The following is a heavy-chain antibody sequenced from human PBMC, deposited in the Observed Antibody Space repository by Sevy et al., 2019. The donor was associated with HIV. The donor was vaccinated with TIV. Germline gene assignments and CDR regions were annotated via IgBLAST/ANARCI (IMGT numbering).Heavy chain of an antibody. V-gene: IGHV1-24*01. D-gene: IGHD2-15*01. J-gene: IGHJ6*02. CDR1: GYRHIEVS. CDR2: LDPEDGET. CDR3: AADRGEDYCSGNSCQRHYYYGLDV. Sequence: ASVKVSCKVSGYRHIEVSMHWVRQAPGKGLEWMGHLDPEDGETIYAQNFQGRVTMTEDTSTDTAYMEVSSLRSEDTAVYYCAADRGEDYCSGNSCQRHYYYGLDVWGQGTTVTVSS.